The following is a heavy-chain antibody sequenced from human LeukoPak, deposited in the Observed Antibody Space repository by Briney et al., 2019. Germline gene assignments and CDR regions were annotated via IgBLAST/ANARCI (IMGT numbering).Heavy chain of an antibody. CDR1: GGTFSSYA. J-gene: IGHJ4*02. CDR2: IIPIFGTA. D-gene: IGHD4-17*01. V-gene: IGHV1-69*05. Sequence: SVKVSCKASGGTFSSYAISWVRQAPGQGLEWMGGIIPIFGTANYAQKFQGRVTITTDESTSTAYMELSSLRSEDTAVYYCARAGGYGDYDQFGVYWGQGTLVTVSS. CDR3: ARAGGYGDYDQFGVY.